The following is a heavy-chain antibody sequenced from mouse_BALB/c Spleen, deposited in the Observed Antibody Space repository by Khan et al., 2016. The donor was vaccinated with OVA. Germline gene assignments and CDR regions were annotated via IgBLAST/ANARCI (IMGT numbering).Heavy chain of an antibody. Sequence: VRLQQSGPDLVKPGASVKMSCKASGYTFTSYVMHWLRQKPGQGLEWIGYIYPFNDDTKYNENFKGKATLTSDKSSSTAYMELSSLTSEDSAVYYCAKNDRYDVYFDYWGQGTTLTVAS. CDR2: IYPFNDDT. CDR3: AKNDRYDVYFDY. CDR1: GYTFTSYV. D-gene: IGHD2-14*01. J-gene: IGHJ2*01. V-gene: IGHV1S136*01.